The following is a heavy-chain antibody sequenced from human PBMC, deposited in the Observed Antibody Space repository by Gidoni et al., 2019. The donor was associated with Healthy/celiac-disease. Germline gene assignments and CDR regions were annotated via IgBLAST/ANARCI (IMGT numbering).Heavy chain of an antibody. CDR2: INHRGST. Sequence: QVQLQQWGAGLLKPSETLSLSCAVHGGSFSGNYWSWIRQPPGKGLEWIGEINHRGSTIYNPSLKSRVTISVDTSKNQFSLKLRSVTAADTAVYYCARGRYNFDYWGQGTLVTVSS. V-gene: IGHV4-34*01. J-gene: IGHJ4*02. D-gene: IGHD1-20*01. CDR1: GGSFSGNY. CDR3: ARGRYNFDY.